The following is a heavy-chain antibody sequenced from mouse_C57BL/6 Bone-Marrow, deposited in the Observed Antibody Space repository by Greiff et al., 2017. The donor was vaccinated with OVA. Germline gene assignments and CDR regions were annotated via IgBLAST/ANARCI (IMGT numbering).Heavy chain of an antibody. J-gene: IGHJ2*01. CDR3: GGDYDGDY. V-gene: IGHV1-59*01. CDR2: IDPSDSYT. CDR1: GYTFTSYW. D-gene: IGHD2-4*01. Sequence: VQLQQPGAELVRPGTSVKLSCKASGYTFTSYWMHWVKQRPGQGLEWIGVIDPSDSYTNYNQKFKGKATLTVDTSSSTAYMQLSSLTSEDSAVYYCGGDYDGDYWGQGTTLTVSS.